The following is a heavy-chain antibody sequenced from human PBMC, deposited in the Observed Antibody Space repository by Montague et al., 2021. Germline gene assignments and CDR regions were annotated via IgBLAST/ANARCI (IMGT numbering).Heavy chain of an antibody. CDR3: ARDRDYAFDI. CDR2: ISYDGIKE. D-gene: IGHD3-16*01. Sequence: FRSLSWAPSGFTFSSYAMHWVRQAPGRGLEWVAVISYDGIKEYYADSVRGRFTISRDNSNNTLYMQMNSLRGEDTAVYYCARDRDYAFDIWGQGTMVTVSS. J-gene: IGHJ3*02. CDR1: GFTFSSYA. V-gene: IGHV3-30-3*01.